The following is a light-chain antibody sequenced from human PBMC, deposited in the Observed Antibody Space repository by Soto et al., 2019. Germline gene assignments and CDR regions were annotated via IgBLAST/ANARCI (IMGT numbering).Light chain of an antibody. CDR1: QSVSSY. CDR2: DAS. CDR3: QQRSNWPPIT. Sequence: IGWTPSPATLNLAPGARATLSCRASQSVSSYLASYQQKPGQAPRLLIYDASNRATGIPARFSGSGSATDFTLTISSLEPEDFLVYYGQQRSNWPPITFGQGTRLEIK. V-gene: IGKV3-11*01. J-gene: IGKJ5*01.